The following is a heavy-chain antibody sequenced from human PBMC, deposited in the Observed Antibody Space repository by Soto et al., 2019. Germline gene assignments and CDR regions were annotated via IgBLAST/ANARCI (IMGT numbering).Heavy chain of an antibody. Sequence: PSETLSLTCTVSGRSISSYYWSWIRQPPGKGLEWIGYISYSGSTNYNPSLKSRVTISVDTSKNQFSLKLSSVTAADTAVYYCARSNYFGSGTDLITLDYWGQGTLVTAPQ. CDR1: GRSISSYY. CDR2: ISYSGST. D-gene: IGHD3-10*01. J-gene: IGHJ4*02. V-gene: IGHV4-59*01. CDR3: ARSNYFGSGTDLITLDY.